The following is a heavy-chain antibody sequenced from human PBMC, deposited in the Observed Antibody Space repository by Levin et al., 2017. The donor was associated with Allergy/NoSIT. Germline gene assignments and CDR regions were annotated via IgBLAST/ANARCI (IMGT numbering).Heavy chain of an antibody. CDR1: GGSINNYY. J-gene: IGHJ3*02. V-gene: IGHV4-59*01. D-gene: IGHD5-18*01. Sequence: ESLKISCTVSGGSINNYYGSWIRQTPGKGLQWIGYIFHNGNANYNPSLTSRVTISVDTSRTQFYLKLNSVNAADTGVYYCARGRGYSYGYRAFDIWGQGTMVTVSS. CDR2: IFHNGNA. CDR3: ARGRGYSYGYRAFDI.